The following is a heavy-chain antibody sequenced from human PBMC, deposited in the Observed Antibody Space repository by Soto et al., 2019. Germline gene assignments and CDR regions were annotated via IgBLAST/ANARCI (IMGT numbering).Heavy chain of an antibody. CDR3: ARPTPVLRFLEWSQGYYGMDV. CDR2: ISSSSSYI. V-gene: IGHV3-21*01. Sequence: GGSLRLSCAAYGFTFSSYSMNWVRQAPGKGLEWVSSISSSSSYIYYADSVKGRFTISRDNAKNSLYLQMNSLRAEDTAVYYCARPTPVLRFLEWSQGYYGMDVWGQGTTVTVSS. J-gene: IGHJ6*02. D-gene: IGHD3-3*01. CDR1: GFTFSSYS.